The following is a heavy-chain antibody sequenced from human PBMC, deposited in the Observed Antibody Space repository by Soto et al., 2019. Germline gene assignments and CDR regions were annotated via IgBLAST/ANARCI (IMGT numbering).Heavy chain of an antibody. J-gene: IGHJ4*02. Sequence: PGGSLRLSCAASGFTFSSYGMHWVSQAPGKGLEWVAVISYDGSNKYYADSVKGRFTISRDNSKNTLYLQMNSLRAEDTAVYYCAKGADSSGYYNFDYWGQGTLVTVSS. V-gene: IGHV3-30*18. CDR3: AKGADSSGYYNFDY. D-gene: IGHD3-22*01. CDR2: ISYDGSNK. CDR1: GFTFSSYG.